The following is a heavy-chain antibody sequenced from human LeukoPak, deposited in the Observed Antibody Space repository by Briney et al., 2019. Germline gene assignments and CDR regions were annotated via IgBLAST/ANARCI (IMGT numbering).Heavy chain of an antibody. CDR3: ARRRHDILTGSIYGMDV. D-gene: IGHD3-9*01. J-gene: IGHJ6*02. CDR2: IDPSDSYT. Sequence: GESLRISCKCSGYSFTSYWISLVRQIPGKGLEWMGSIDPSDSYTNHSPSFQGHVTISADKSISTAYLQWSSLEAADTAMYYCARRRHDILTGSIYGMDVWGQGNTVTVSS. CDR1: GYSFTSYW. V-gene: IGHV5-10-1*01.